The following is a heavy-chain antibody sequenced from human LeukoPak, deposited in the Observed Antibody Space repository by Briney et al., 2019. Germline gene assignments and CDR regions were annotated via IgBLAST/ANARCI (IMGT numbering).Heavy chain of an antibody. CDR1: GFTFSNAW. CDR2: IWYDGSNK. CDR3: ARGDSYGSY. D-gene: IGHD5-18*01. Sequence: PGGSLRLSCAASGFTFSNAWMSWVRQAPGKGLEWVAVIWYDGSNKYYADSVKGRFTISRDNSKNTLYLQMNSLRAEDTAVYYCARGDSYGSYWGQGTLVTVSS. V-gene: IGHV3-33*08. J-gene: IGHJ4*02.